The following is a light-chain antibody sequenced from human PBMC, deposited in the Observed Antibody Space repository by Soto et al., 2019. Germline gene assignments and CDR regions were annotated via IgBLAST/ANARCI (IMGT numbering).Light chain of an antibody. J-gene: IGKJ4*01. CDR2: ATS. Sequence: IQLTQSPSSLSAAVGDRVTITCRASQGINSHLGWYQQKPGKAPSLLIYATSTLRSGLPSRFSGSGSGTDFTLTFSGLQTEDFATYHCQHIDSFPLSFGGGTKLEI. CDR1: QGINSH. CDR3: QHIDSFPLS. V-gene: IGKV1-9*01.